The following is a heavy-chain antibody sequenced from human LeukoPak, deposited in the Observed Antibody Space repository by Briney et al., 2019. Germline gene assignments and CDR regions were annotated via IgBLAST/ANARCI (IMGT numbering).Heavy chain of an antibody. J-gene: IGHJ4*02. Sequence: PGGSLRLSCAASGFTFNSYAMSWVRQAPGKGLEWVSVISGSGGSTYYADSVKGRFTISRDNSKNTLYLQMNSLRAEDTAVYYCAETGWDSSSWGFDYWGQGTLVTVSS. CDR2: ISGSGGST. CDR3: AETGWDSSSWGFDY. D-gene: IGHD6-13*01. CDR1: GFTFNSYA. V-gene: IGHV3-23*01.